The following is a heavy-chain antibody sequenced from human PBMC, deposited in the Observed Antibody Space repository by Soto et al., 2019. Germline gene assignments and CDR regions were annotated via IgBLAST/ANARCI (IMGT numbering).Heavy chain of an antibody. V-gene: IGHV3-23*01. J-gene: IGHJ4*02. CDR2: IIGNGDMT. CDR1: GFTFDNYG. Sequence: EVQLLEAGGGFVQPGGSLRLSCAAYGFTFDNYGMSWVRQAPGKGLEWVSAIIGNGDMTYYADSVKGRFTISRDNSKNTLYLQLNNLRAEDMAIYYCAKDRDYGDSFPFDGWGQGTLVTVSS. D-gene: IGHD4-17*01. CDR3: AKDRDYGDSFPFDG.